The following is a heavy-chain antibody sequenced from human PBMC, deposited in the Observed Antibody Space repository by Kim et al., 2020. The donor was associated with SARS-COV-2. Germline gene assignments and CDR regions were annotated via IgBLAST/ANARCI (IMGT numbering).Heavy chain of an antibody. J-gene: IGHJ5*02. D-gene: IGHD3-10*01. CDR2: IYYSGST. Sequence: WETLSLTCTVSGGSISSSSYYWGWIRQPPGKGLEWIGSIYYSGSTYYNPSLKSRVTISVDTSKNQFSLKLSSVTAADTAVYYCARPVTMVRGVIIMGWFDPWGQGTLVTVSS. CDR3: ARPVTMVRGVIIMGWFDP. CDR1: GGSISSSSYY. V-gene: IGHV4-39*01.